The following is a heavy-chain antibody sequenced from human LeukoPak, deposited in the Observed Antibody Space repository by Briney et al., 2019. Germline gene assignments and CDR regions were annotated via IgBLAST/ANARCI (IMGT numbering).Heavy chain of an antibody. Sequence: SVKVSCKASGGTFSSYAISWVRQAPGQGLEWMGRIIPILGIANYAQKFQGRVTTTADKSTSTAYMELSSLRSEDTAVYYCASLYSSSWYYFDYWGQGTLVTVSS. V-gene: IGHV1-69*04. D-gene: IGHD6-13*01. CDR2: IIPILGIA. CDR1: GGTFSSYA. J-gene: IGHJ4*02. CDR3: ASLYSSSWYYFDY.